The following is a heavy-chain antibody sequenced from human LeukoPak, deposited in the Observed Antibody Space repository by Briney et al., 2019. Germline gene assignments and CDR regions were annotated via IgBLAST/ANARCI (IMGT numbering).Heavy chain of an antibody. CDR1: GFTFSSYG. V-gene: IGHV3-30*02. CDR3: AKVGGGSGNYQSYYYYYMDV. Sequence: GGSLRLSCAASGFTFSSYGMHWARQAPGKGLEGVTFIRYDGSNQYYADSVRGRFSISRDNSKNTLYLQMNSLRPEDTAVYYCAKVGGGSGNYQSYYYYYMDVWGKGTTVTVSS. J-gene: IGHJ6*03. D-gene: IGHD3-10*01. CDR2: IRYDGSNQ.